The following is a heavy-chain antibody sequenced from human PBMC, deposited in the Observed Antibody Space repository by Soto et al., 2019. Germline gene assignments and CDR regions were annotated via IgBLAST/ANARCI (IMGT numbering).Heavy chain of an antibody. CDR3: TKEVRHHFSYYFDN. CDR2: ISWSGSTI. J-gene: IGHJ4*02. D-gene: IGHD3-3*02. Sequence: EVQLVESGGGLVQPGRSLRLSCVISGVAFDDYVMHWVRQVPGKGLEWVAGISWSGSTIDYADSVKGRFTISRDNAKNSLYLEMSGLRPDDTAVYYCTKEVRHHFSYYFDNWGQGTLVTVSS. V-gene: IGHV3-9*01. CDR1: GVAFDDYV.